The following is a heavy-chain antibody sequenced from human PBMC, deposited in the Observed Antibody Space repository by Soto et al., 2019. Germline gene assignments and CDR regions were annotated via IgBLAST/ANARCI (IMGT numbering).Heavy chain of an antibody. D-gene: IGHD3-22*01. Sequence: VGSLRLSCAAAGFDFDDFAMHLVRPAPGKGLEWVSLINSDGTDSYYMDSVRGRFTISRDNGKNSLYLQMDRLRPEDTAFYFCAKALYYYDSSPLDHWGQGTLVTVSS. CDR2: INSDGTDS. CDR1: GFDFDDFA. CDR3: AKALYYYDSSPLDH. V-gene: IGHV3-43D*04. J-gene: IGHJ4*02.